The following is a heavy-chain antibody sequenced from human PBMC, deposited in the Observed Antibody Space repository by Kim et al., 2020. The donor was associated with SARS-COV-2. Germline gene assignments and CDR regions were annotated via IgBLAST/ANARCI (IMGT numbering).Heavy chain of an antibody. V-gene: IGHV4-34*01. D-gene: IGHD4-17*01. J-gene: IGHJ6*02. CDR3: ARGRTVTRFYYYYYGMDV. Sequence: LTSRVTISGDTSKNQFSLKLSSGTAADTAVYYCARGRTVTRFYYYYYGMDVWGQGTTVTVSS.